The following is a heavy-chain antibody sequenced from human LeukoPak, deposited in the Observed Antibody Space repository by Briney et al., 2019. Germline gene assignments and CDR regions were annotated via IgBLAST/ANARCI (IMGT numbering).Heavy chain of an antibody. CDR2: ISYDGSNK. V-gene: IGHV3-30*18. J-gene: IGHJ4*02. CDR3: AKDGNSGYDLDFDH. Sequence: PGRSLRLSCAASGFTFSSYGMHWVRQAPGKGLEWVAVISYDGSNKYYADSVKGRFTISRDNSKNTLYLQMNSLRAEDTAVYYCAKDGNSGYDLDFDHWGQGTLVTVSS. D-gene: IGHD5-12*01. CDR1: GFTFSSYG.